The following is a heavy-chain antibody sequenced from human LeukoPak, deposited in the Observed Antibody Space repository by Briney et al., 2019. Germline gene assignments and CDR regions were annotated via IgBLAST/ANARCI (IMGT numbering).Heavy chain of an antibody. Sequence: PGGSLRLSCAASGFTFSSYSMNWVRQAPGKGLEWVSSISSSSSYIYYADSVKGRFTISRDNAKNSLYLQMNSLRAEDTAVYYCASTGYSSGWYCLNWGQGTLVTVSS. CDR2: ISSSSSYI. CDR1: GFTFSSYS. D-gene: IGHD6-19*01. CDR3: ASTGYSSGWYCLN. V-gene: IGHV3-21*01. J-gene: IGHJ4*02.